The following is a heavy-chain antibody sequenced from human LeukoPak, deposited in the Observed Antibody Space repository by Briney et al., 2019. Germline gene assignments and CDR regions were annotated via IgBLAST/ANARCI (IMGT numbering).Heavy chain of an antibody. CDR1: GFTFSSYG. J-gene: IGHJ1*01. CDR3: AKDYADYFQY. CDR2: ISGSGGST. D-gene: IGHD3-16*01. V-gene: IGHV3-23*01. Sequence: GGSLRLSCAASGFTFSSYGMSWVRQAPGKGLEWVSVISGSGGSTYYADSVKGRFTISRDNSKNMLYLQMNSLRAEDTALYYCAKDYADYFQYWGQGTLVTVSS.